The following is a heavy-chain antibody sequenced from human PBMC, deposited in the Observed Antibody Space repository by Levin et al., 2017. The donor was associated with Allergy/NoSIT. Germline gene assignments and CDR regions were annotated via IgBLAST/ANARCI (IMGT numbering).Heavy chain of an antibody. CDR1: GGSFSGYY. J-gene: IGHJ4*02. D-gene: IGHD1-26*01. V-gene: IGHV4-34*01. Sequence: SETLSLTCAVYGGSFSGYYWSWIRQPPGKGLEWIGEINHSGSTNYNPSLKSRVTISVDTSKNQFSLRLSSVTAADTAVYYCARGPSGSPYDYWGQGTLVTVSS. CDR2: INHSGST. CDR3: ARGPSGSPYDY.